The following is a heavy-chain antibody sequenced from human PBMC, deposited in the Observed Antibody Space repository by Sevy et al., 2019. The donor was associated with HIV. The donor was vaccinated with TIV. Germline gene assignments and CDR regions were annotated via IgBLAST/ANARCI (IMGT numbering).Heavy chain of an antibody. CDR3: AKGLYDILTGPGDV. D-gene: IGHD3-9*01. J-gene: IGHJ6*02. Sequence: GGSLRLSCAASGFTFDDYAMHWVRQAPGKGLEWVSGISWNSGRIGYADSVKGRFTISRDNAKNSLYLQMNSLRAEDTALYYCAKGLYDILTGPGDVWGQGTTVTVSS. CDR2: ISWNSGRI. CDR1: GFTFDDYA. V-gene: IGHV3-9*01.